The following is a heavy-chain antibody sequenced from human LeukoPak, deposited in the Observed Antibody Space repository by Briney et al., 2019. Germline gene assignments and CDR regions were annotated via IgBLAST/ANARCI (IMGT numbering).Heavy chain of an antibody. CDR2: ISSSSSTI. J-gene: IGHJ4*02. CDR1: GFTFSSYS. Sequence: GGSLRLSCAASGFTFSSYSMNWVRQAPGKGLEWVSYISSSSSTIYYADSVKGRFTISRDNAKNSLYLQMNSLRAEDTAVYYCASGSAAAPLGYWGQGTLVTVSS. D-gene: IGHD6-13*01. V-gene: IGHV3-48*01. CDR3: ASGSAAAPLGY.